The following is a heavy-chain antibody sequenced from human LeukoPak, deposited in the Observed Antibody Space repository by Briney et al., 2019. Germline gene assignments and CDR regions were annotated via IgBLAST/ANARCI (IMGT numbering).Heavy chain of an antibody. D-gene: IGHD6-13*01. CDR2: ISGSGGST. CDR3: ARVIDVAAAGYFDS. V-gene: IGHV3-23*01. J-gene: IGHJ4*02. Sequence: GGSLRLSCAASGFTFSSYAMSWVRQAPGKGLEWVSAISGSGGSTYYADSVKGRFTISRDNSKNTLYLQMNSLSAEDTAVYYCARVIDVAAAGYFDSWGQGTQVTVSS. CDR1: GFTFSSYA.